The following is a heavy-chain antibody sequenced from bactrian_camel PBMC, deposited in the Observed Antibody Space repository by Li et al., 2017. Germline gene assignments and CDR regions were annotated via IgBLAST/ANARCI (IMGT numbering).Heavy chain of an antibody. J-gene: IGHJ6*01. CDR3: AVGHWGGGVCFPAAGY. D-gene: IGHD5*01. CDR1: GLVDSPRC. V-gene: IGHV3S54*01. Sequence: HVQLVESGGGSVQAGGSLRLSCEVIGLVDSPRCMGWVRQAPGKEREGVASIMVLGATTYYADSVRGRFTISQDNAKNMVYLQVNSLKAEDTAMYYCAVGHWGGGVCFPAAGYWGQGTQVTVS. CDR2: IMVLGATT.